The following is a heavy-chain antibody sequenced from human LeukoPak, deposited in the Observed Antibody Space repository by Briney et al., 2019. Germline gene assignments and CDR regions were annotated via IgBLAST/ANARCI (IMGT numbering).Heavy chain of an antibody. CDR2: IYYSGST. V-gene: IGHV4-39*01. D-gene: IGHD2-15*01. CDR3: ARRPRHIVVVVAATDYFDY. CDR1: GGSISSSSYY. J-gene: IGHJ4*02. Sequence: KPSETLSLTCTVSGGSISSSSYYWGWIRQPPGKGLEWIGRIYYSGSTYYNPSLKSRVTLSVYTANNLFPLKQPDVAGADPPVYYCARRPRHIVVVVAATDYFDYWGQGTLVTVSS.